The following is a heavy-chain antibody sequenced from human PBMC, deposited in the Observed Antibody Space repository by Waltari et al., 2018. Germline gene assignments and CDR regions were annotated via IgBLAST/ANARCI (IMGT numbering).Heavy chain of an antibody. D-gene: IGHD2-21*01. V-gene: IGHV3-30-3*01. Sequence: QVQLVESGGGVVQPGGSLRLPCVVSGLTFGRYAMHWVRQVPGKGLEWVAVISFDRSIKDYADPVKGRFTISRDNSKSTLYLQMNTLTTEDTGIYYCARGGVDVALPLVDWGQGTLVTVSS. J-gene: IGHJ4*02. CDR2: ISFDRSIK. CDR3: ARGGVDVALPLVD. CDR1: GLTFGRYA.